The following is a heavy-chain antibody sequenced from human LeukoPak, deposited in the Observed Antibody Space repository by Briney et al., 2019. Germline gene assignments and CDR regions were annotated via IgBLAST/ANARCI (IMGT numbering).Heavy chain of an antibody. CDR2: ISSSGSTI. V-gene: IGHV3-48*04. D-gene: IGHD3-9*01. J-gene: IGHJ4*02. CDR3: ARIKRVLRYFDWLFLFDY. CDR1: GFTFSSYA. Sequence: PGGSLRLSCAASGFTFSSYAMHWVRQAPGKGLEWVSYISSSGSTIYYADSVKGRFTISRDNAENSLYLQMNSLRAEDTAVYYCARIKRVLRYFDWLFLFDYWGQGTLVTVSS.